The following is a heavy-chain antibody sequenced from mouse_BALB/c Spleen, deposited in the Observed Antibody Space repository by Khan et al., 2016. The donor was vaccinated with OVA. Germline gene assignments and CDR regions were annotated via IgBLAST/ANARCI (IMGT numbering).Heavy chain of an antibody. CDR2: ISYSGNT. Sequence: LPYSGPGLVKPSQSLSLTCTVTGYSITSDYAWNWIRQFPGNKLEWMGFISYSGNTNYNPSLKSRASITRDTSKNQFFLHLNSVTTEDTATYYCARVYGGDFDYWGQGTTLTVSS. V-gene: IGHV3-2*02. D-gene: IGHD1-1*01. CDR1: GYSITSDYA. J-gene: IGHJ2*01. CDR3: ARVYGGDFDY.